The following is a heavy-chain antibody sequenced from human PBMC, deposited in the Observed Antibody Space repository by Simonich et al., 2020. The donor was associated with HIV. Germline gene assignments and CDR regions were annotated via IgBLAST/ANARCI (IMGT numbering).Heavy chain of an antibody. CDR3: ASPPSHYYDSSGSYDAFDI. J-gene: IGHJ3*02. D-gene: IGHD3-22*01. V-gene: IGHV1-69*13. CDR2: IRPIIGTA. CDR1: GGTFSSYA. Sequence: QVQLVQSGAEVKKPGSSVKVSCKASGGTFSSYAISWVRQAPGKGLEWMGGIRPIIGTANYAQKFQGRVTITADESTSTAYMELSSLRSEDTAVYYCASPPSHYYDSSGSYDAFDIWGQGTMVTVSS.